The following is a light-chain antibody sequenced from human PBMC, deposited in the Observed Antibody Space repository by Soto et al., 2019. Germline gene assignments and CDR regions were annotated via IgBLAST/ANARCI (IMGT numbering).Light chain of an antibody. CDR3: QQHINWPLT. CDR1: QTVSSS. Sequence: EIVLTQSPATLYLSPGERATLSCTASQTVSSSLAWYQQKPGQAPRLLIYEPSNRATGIPARFSGRGSGADFTLTISSLESEDYALYYCQQHINWPLTFGGGTKVEIK. V-gene: IGKV3-11*01. CDR2: EPS. J-gene: IGKJ4*01.